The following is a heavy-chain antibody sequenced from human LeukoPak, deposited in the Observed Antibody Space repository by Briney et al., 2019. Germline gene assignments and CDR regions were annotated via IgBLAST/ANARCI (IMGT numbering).Heavy chain of an antibody. V-gene: IGHV1-46*01. Sequence: ASVKVSCKASGYTFTSYYMHWVRQAPGQGLQWMGIINPSGGSTSYAQKFQGRVTMTRDTSTSTVYMGLSSLRSEDTAVYYCARDRALLWFGEPFTGAFDIWGQGTMVTVSS. D-gene: IGHD3-10*01. J-gene: IGHJ3*02. CDR2: INPSGGST. CDR3: ARDRALLWFGEPFTGAFDI. CDR1: GYTFTSYY.